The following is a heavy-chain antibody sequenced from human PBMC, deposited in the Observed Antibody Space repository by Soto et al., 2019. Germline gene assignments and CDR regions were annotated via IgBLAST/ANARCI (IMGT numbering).Heavy chain of an antibody. Sequence: GASVNVYCTASGYTFTSYAMHWVRQAPGQRLEWMGWINAGNGNTKYSQKFQGRVTITRDTSASTAYMELGSLRSEDTAVYYCARGYYDSRKDYWCQGTPLTV. CDR2: INAGNGNT. D-gene: IGHD3-22*01. J-gene: IGHJ4*02. CDR1: GYTFTSYA. CDR3: ARGYYDSRKDY. V-gene: IGHV1-3*01.